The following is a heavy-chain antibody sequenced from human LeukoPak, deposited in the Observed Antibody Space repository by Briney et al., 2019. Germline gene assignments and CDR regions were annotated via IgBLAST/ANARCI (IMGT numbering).Heavy chain of an antibody. CDR3: ARGGHIVVVTAIF. CDR2: INPNSGGT. V-gene: IGHV1-2*02. J-gene: IGHJ4*02. CDR1: GYTFTGYY. D-gene: IGHD2-21*02. Sequence: ASVTVSCKASGYTFTGYYMHWVRQAPGQGLEWMGWINPNSGGTNYAQKFQGRVTMTRDTSISTAYMELSRLRSDDTAVYYCARGGHIVVVTAIFWGQGTLVTVSS.